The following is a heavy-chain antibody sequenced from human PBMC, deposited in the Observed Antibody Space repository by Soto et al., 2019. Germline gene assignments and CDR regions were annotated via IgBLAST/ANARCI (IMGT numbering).Heavy chain of an antibody. CDR1: GFTFSSYG. V-gene: IGHV3-33*08. CDR3: ARDVDLGGDYGDYRTPYYYYYGMDV. D-gene: IGHD4-17*01. CDR2: IWYDGSNK. Sequence: PGGSLRLSCAASGFTFSSYGMHWVRQAPGKGLEWVAVIWYDGSNKYYADSVKGRFTISRDNSKNTLYLQMNSLRAEDTAVYYCARDVDLGGDYGDYRTPYYYYYGMDVWGQGTTVTVSS. J-gene: IGHJ6*02.